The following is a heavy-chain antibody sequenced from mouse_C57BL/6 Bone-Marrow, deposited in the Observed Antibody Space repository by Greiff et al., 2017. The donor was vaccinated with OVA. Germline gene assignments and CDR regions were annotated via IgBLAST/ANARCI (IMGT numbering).Heavy chain of an antibody. V-gene: IGHV3-6*01. CDR3: ARVPYSSGYYFDY. CDR2: ISYDGSN. J-gene: IGHJ2*01. CDR1: GYSITSGYY. Sequence: EVQRVESGPGLVKPSQSLSLTCSVTGYSITSGYYWNWIRQFPGNKLEWMGYISYDGSNNYNPSLKNRISITRDTSKNQFFLKLNSVTTEDTATYYCARVPYSSGYYFDYWGQGTTLTVSS. D-gene: IGHD3-2*02.